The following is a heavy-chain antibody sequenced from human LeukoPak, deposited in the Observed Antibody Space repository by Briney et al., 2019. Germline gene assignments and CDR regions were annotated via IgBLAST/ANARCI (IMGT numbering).Heavy chain of an antibody. V-gene: IGHV4-59*01. CDR1: GRSISSYY. CDR2: IYYSGST. Sequence: SESLSLTCTVSGRSISSYYLSWNRQPPGKGLEWIGYIYYSGSTNYNRSLKSRVTISVDTSKNQFSLKLSSVTAADTAVYYCARGAVDTAMVHWFDPWGQGTLVTVSS. D-gene: IGHD5-18*01. CDR3: ARGAVDTAMVHWFDP. J-gene: IGHJ5*02.